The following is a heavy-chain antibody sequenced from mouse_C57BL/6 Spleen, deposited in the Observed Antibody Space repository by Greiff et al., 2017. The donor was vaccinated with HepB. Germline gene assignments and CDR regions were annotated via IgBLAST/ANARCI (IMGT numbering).Heavy chain of an antibody. D-gene: IGHD2-1*01. CDR2: IDPETGGT. Sequence: VQLQQSGAELVRPGASVTLSCKASGYTFTDYEMHWVKQTPVHGLEWIGAIDPETGGTAYNQKFKGKAILTADKSSSTAYMELRSLTSEDSAVYYWTRSMGYGNYWAWFAYWGQGTLVTVSA. J-gene: IGHJ3*01. V-gene: IGHV1-15*01. CDR1: GYTFTDYE. CDR3: TRSMGYGNYWAWFAY.